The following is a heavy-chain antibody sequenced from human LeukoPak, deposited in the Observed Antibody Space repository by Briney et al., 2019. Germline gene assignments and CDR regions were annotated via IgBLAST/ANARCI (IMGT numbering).Heavy chain of an antibody. CDR3: ARSRRGSGSTVGY. D-gene: IGHD3-10*01. J-gene: IGHJ4*02. CDR1: GHAFTGYY. CDR2: INPNSGGT. V-gene: IGHV1-2*02. Sequence: ASVKVSCKASGHAFTGYYMHWVRQAPGQGLEWMGWINPNSGGTNYAQKFQGRVTMTRDTSISTAYMELSRLRSDDTAVYYCARSRRGSGSTVGYWGQGTLVTVSS.